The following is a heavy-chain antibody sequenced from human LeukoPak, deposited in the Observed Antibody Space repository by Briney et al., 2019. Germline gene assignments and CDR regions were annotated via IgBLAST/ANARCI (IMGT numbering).Heavy chain of an antibody. CDR1: GFTFSSYS. Sequence: GGSLRLSCAASGFTFSSYSMNWVRQAPGKGLEWVSSISSSSSYIYYADSVKGRFTISRDNAKNSLYLQMNSLRAEDTAVYYCAKDRGGYGGNLYNWFDPWGQGTLVTVSS. J-gene: IGHJ5*02. CDR3: AKDRGGYGGNLYNWFDP. CDR2: ISSSSSYI. D-gene: IGHD4-23*01. V-gene: IGHV3-21*01.